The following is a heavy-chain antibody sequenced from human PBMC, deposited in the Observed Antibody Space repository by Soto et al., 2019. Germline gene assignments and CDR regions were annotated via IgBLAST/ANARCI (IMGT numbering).Heavy chain of an antibody. V-gene: IGHV4-30-4*01. CDR3: ARRYCDWLLGLEKNWFDP. Sequence: SETLSLTCTVSGGSISSGNYYWSWIRQPPGKGLEWIGFISYSGSTYYSASLQSRVTMSVDTSKNQFSLKLNSVTAADTAVYYCARRYCDWLLGLEKNWFDPWGQGTLVTVSS. CDR2: ISYSGST. D-gene: IGHD3-9*01. J-gene: IGHJ5*02. CDR1: GGSISSGNYY.